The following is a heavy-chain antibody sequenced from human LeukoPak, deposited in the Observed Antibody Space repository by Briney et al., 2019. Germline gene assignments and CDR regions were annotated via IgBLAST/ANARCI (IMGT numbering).Heavy chain of an antibody. CDR2: FKSKTDGGTI. J-gene: IGHJ4*02. CDR1: GFTVSSNY. D-gene: IGHD5-18*01. CDR3: TTGGYRYGDDY. V-gene: IGHV3-15*01. Sequence: PGGSLRLSCAASGFTVSSNYMSWVRQAPGKGLEWVGRFKSKTDGGTIDYAAPVKGRFTISRDDSKNTLYLQMNSLKTEDTAVYYCTTGGYRYGDDYWGQGTLVTVSS.